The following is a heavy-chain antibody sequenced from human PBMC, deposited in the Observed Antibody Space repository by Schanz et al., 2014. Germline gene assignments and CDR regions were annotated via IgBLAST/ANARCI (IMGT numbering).Heavy chain of an antibody. CDR3: ARGGFFDSTSFDS. CDR2: INPSSGTT. CDR1: GYTFTTYY. J-gene: IGHJ4*02. D-gene: IGHD2-2*01. V-gene: IGHV1-46*03. Sequence: QVQLVQSGAEVKKPGVSVKVSCKASGYTFTTYYIHWVRQAPGQGLEWMGKINPSSGTTRIAQNLQGRVTMTTDTSTSTVNMELSSLRSEDTAVYYCARGGFFDSTSFDSWGQGTLVTVSS.